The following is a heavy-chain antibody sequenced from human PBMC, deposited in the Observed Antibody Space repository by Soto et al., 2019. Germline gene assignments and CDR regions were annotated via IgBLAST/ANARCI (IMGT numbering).Heavy chain of an antibody. CDR2: IYYSGST. D-gene: IGHD3-22*01. V-gene: IGHV4-31*03. J-gene: IGHJ5*02. CDR1: GGSISSGGYY. Sequence: SETLSLTCTVSGGSISSGGYYWSWIRQHPGKGLEWIGYIYYSGSTYYKPSLKSRVTISVDTSTNQFSLKLSSVTAADTAVYYCARLNRPDYFESSGYYFDWFDPWGQGTLVTVSS. CDR3: ARLNRPDYFESSGYYFDWFDP.